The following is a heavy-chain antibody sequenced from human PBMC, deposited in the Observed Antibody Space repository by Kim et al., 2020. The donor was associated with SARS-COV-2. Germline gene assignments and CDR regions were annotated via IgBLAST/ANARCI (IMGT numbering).Heavy chain of an antibody. J-gene: IGHJ4*02. V-gene: IGHV3-23*01. CDR2: VRA. CDR3: EASDY. Sequence: VRAHYAASVKRRFTISRDNSKRTLFLNMNSLRAEDTAVYYCEASDYWGQGSLVTVSS.